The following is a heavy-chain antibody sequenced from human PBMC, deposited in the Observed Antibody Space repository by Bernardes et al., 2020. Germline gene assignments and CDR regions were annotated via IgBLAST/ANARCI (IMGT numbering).Heavy chain of an antibody. D-gene: IGHD4-17*01. CDR1: GYTLTELS. J-gene: IGHJ6*04. CDR2: FDPEDGET. V-gene: IGHV1-24*01. CDR3: ATSLYGDYGTHHYYYYGMDV. Sequence: ASVKVSCKVSGYTLTELSMHWVRQAPGKGLEWMGGFDPEDGETIYAQKFQGRVTMTEDTSTDTAYMELSSLRSEDTAVYYCATSLYGDYGTHHYYYYGMDVWGKGTTVTVSS.